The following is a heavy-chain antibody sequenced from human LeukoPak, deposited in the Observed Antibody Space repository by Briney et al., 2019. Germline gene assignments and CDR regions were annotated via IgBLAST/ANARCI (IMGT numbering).Heavy chain of an antibody. Sequence: GGSLRLSSAASGFTFSSYAMHWVRQAPGKGLEWVAVIWSDTTNKYYADSVKGRFTISRDNSKNTLYLQMSSLRAEDTAMYYCARDRLTTVTTFHFDYWGQGTLVTVSS. CDR3: ARDRLTTVTTFHFDY. V-gene: IGHV3-33*01. CDR1: GFTFSSYA. CDR2: IWSDTTNK. D-gene: IGHD4-17*01. J-gene: IGHJ4*02.